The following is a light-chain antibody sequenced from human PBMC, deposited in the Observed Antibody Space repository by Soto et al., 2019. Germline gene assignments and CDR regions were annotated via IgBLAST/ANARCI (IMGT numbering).Light chain of an antibody. Sequence: DIQMTQSPSSLSASVGDRVTITCRASQSISSYLNWYQQKPGKAPKLLIYAASSLQSGVPSRFSGSGSGTDFTLTISSLQPEDSATYYCQQVKTYPWTFGQGTKVDIK. CDR3: QQVKTYPWT. CDR2: AAS. J-gene: IGKJ1*01. V-gene: IGKV1-39*01. CDR1: QSISSY.